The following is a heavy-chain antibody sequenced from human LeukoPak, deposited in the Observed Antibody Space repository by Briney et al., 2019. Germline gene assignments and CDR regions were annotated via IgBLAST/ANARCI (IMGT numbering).Heavy chain of an antibody. CDR2: IWYGGSNK. CDR1: GFTFSSYG. J-gene: IGHJ4*02. V-gene: IGHV3-30*02. CDR3: AKDSGFWSGPLDY. D-gene: IGHD3-3*01. Sequence: GSLRLSCAATGFTFSSYGMHWVRQAPGKGLEWVAVIWYGGSNKYYADSVKGRFTISRDNSKNTLYLQMNSLRAEDTAVYYCAKDSGFWSGPLDYWGQGTLVTVSS.